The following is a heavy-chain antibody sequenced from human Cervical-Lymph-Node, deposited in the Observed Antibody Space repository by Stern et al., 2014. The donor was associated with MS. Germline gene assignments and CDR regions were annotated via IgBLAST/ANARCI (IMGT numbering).Heavy chain of an antibody. CDR3: ARVRKSAYGASYFDF. CDR2: INWYGGSA. CDR1: GFNFAEHG. Sequence: EVQLGESGGGVVRPGGSLKLSCAASGFNFAEHGMTWVRQAPGKGLEWVAWINWYGGSADHAESLKDRVTIARDNSQSSLYIQMNSLRAENTAVYHCARVRKSAYGASYFDFWGQGTLVTVSS. D-gene: IGHD5-12*01. V-gene: IGHV3-20*01. J-gene: IGHJ4*02.